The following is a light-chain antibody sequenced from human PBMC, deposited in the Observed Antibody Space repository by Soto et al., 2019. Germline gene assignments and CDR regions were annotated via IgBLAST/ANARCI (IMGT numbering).Light chain of an antibody. V-gene: IGKV1-9*01. J-gene: IGKJ2*01. Sequence: IQLTQSPSSLSASVGDRVTITCRASQGINKFLAWYQQRPGKAPQLLVYGASTLQSGVPSRFSGRGSWADFTLTFSSLQPEDFATYYCQQRTNFRFTFGQGTKLDIK. CDR2: GAS. CDR1: QGINKF. CDR3: QQRTNFRFT.